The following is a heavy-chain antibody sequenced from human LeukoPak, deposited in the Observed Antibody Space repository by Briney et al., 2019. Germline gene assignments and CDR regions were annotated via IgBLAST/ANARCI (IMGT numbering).Heavy chain of an antibody. Sequence: ASVKVSCKASGYTFTNYAMHWVRQAPGQRPEWMGWINVDSGNTKYSEKFQDRVTITRDTSAGTAYVELSRLSSEDTAIYYCARDHRANGNFVSATTFDFWGQGTLVTVSS. V-gene: IGHV1-3*01. J-gene: IGHJ4*02. CDR3: ARDHRANGNFVSATTFDF. CDR2: INVDSGNT. D-gene: IGHD2/OR15-2a*01. CDR1: GYTFTNYA.